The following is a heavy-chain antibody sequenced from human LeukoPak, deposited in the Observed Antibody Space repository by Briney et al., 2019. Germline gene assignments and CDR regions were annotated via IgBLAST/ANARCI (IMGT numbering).Heavy chain of an antibody. D-gene: IGHD3-3*01. J-gene: IGHJ4*02. Sequence: GGSLRLSCAPSGLTFSRYSTNWVRQAPGKGLEWVSYISSSSSTIYYADSVKGRFTISRDNAKNSLYLQMNSLRAEDTAVYYCARDERGDFCSGYYYYFDYWGQGTLVTVSS. CDR3: ARDERGDFCSGYYYYFDY. V-gene: IGHV3-48*01. CDR1: GLTFSRYS. CDR2: ISSSSSTI.